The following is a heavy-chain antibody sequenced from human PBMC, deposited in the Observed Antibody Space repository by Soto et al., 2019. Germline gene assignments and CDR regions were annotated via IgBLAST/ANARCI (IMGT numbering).Heavy chain of an antibody. V-gene: IGHV1-69*01. D-gene: IGHD2-15*01. J-gene: IGHJ5*02. CDR2: GSA. Sequence: QVQLVQSGAEVKKPGSSVKVSCKASGGTFSIYTISWVRQAPGQGLEWMGGSANSAQKFQGRLTVTADESTSTVYLELSSLTSEDTAVYYCAREGPPDIAWFDPWGQGTLASVSS. CDR3: AREGPPDIAWFDP. CDR1: GGTFSIYT.